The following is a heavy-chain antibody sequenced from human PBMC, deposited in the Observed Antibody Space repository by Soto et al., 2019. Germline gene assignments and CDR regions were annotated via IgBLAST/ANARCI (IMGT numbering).Heavy chain of an antibody. D-gene: IGHD3-3*01. CDR1: GFTFSSYA. CDR2: ISYDGSNK. V-gene: IGHV3-30-3*01. J-gene: IGHJ4*02. Sequence: QVQLVESGGGVVQPGRSLRLSCAASGFTFSSYAMHWVRQAPGKGLEWVAVISYDGSNKYYADSVKGRFTISRVNSKNTLYLQMNSLRAEDTAVYYCANGNIDQDVLRFLEWLSLWGQGTLVTVSS. CDR3: ANGNIDQDVLRFLEWLSL.